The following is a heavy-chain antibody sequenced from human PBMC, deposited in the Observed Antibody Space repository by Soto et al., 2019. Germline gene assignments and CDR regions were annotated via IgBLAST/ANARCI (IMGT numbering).Heavy chain of an antibody. D-gene: IGHD6-13*01. Sequence: GGSLRLSCAASGFTFSDYYMSWIRQAPGKGLEWVSYISSSGSTIYYADSVKGRFTISRDNAKNSLYLQMNSLRAEDTAVYYCARASSWYVGPYNWFDPWGQGTLVTVSS. CDR3: ARASSWYVGPYNWFDP. CDR1: GFTFSDYY. CDR2: ISSSGSTI. V-gene: IGHV3-11*01. J-gene: IGHJ5*02.